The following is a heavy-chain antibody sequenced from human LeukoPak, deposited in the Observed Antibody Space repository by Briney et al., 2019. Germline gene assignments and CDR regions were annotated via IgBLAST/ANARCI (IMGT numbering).Heavy chain of an antibody. Sequence: SETLSLTCTVSGDSISRESWSWIRQAPGKGLECIGYSYDSWRMNYNPSLQSRVTISLDTSKNRLSLQLSSVTAADTAVYYCARRIQLWSYWHFDLWGRGTLVTVSS. V-gene: IGHV4-4*08. CDR2: SYDSWRM. CDR1: GDSISRES. J-gene: IGHJ2*01. D-gene: IGHD1-1*01. CDR3: ARRIQLWSYWHFDL.